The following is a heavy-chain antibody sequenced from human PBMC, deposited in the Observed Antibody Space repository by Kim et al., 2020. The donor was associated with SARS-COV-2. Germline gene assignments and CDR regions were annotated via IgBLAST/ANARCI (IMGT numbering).Heavy chain of an antibody. CDR2: INSDGSST. Sequence: GGSLRLSCAASGFTFSSYWMHWVRQAPGKGLVWVSRINSDGSSTSYADSVKGRFTISRDNATNTLYLQMNSLRAEDTAVYYCAREFVWFGELLPNYYYYYGMDVWGQGTTVTVSS. J-gene: IGHJ6*02. CDR3: AREFVWFGELLPNYYYYYGMDV. V-gene: IGHV3-74*01. D-gene: IGHD3-10*01. CDR1: GFTFSSYW.